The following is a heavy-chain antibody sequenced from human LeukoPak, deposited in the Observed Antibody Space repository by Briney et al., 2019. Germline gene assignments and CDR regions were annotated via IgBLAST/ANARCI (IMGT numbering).Heavy chain of an antibody. J-gene: IGHJ3*02. D-gene: IGHD3-22*01. CDR3: ARGEYESSGYRSEAFDI. CDR2: INPNSGAT. CDR1: GYTFTYYY. Sequence: GASVKVSCKSSGYTFTYYYLHWVRQAPRQGLEWMGWINPNSGATKYAQKFQGWVTMTRGTSISTAYMELGGLRSDVTAMYYCARGEYESSGYRSEAFDIWGQGTMVTASS. V-gene: IGHV1-2*04.